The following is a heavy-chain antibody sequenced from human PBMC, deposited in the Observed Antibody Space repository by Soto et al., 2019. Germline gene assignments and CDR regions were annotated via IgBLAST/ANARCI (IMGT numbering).Heavy chain of an antibody. CDR3: ARGPIGERFDY. Sequence: QVQLQESGPGLVKTSQTLSLTCTVSGGSISSGGYYWSWIRQHPGKGLEWMGYIFYTGSTYYNPSLKTQVTISVDTSKSQFSLKLRSVTAADTAVYYCARGPIGERFDYWGQGTLVTVSS. V-gene: IGHV4-31*01. CDR2: IFYTGST. D-gene: IGHD3-10*01. CDR1: GGSISSGGYY. J-gene: IGHJ4*02.